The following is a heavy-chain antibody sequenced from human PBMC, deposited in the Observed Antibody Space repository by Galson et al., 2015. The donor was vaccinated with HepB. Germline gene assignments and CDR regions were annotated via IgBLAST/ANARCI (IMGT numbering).Heavy chain of an antibody. CDR1: GGTFSSYA. V-gene: IGHV1-69*06. J-gene: IGHJ4*02. CDR3: ARTKHPSVSPFDY. CDR2: IIPIFGTA. Sequence: SVKVSCKASGGTFSSYAISWVRQAPGQGLEWMGGIIPIFGTANYAQKFQGRVTITADKSTSTAYMELSSLRSEDAAVYYCARTKHPSVSPFDYWGQGTLVTVSS. D-gene: IGHD2-8*01.